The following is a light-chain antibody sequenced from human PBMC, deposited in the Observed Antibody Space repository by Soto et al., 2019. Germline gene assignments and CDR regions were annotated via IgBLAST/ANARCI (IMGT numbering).Light chain of an antibody. CDR3: LQDYDYPRT. Sequence: AIQMTQSPSSLSASVGDRVTITRRASQGIRSDLGWYQQRPGEAPKLLIYGTSSLQSGVPSRFSGSGSGTDFTLTISSLQPEDFATYYCLQDYDYPRTFGQGTKVDIK. J-gene: IGKJ1*01. V-gene: IGKV1-6*01. CDR2: GTS. CDR1: QGIRSD.